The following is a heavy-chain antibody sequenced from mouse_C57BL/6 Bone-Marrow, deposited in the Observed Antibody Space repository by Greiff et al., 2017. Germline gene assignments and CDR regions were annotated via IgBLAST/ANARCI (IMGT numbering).Heavy chain of an antibody. CDR3: ARDGNAFDY. J-gene: IGHJ2*01. Sequence: EVHLVESGGGLVKPGGSLKLSCAASGFTFSSYAMSWVRQTPEQRLEWVATISAGGSYTYYTDNVKGRFTITRDNAKSNLYLQMSRLKSEDTAMYYCARDGNAFDYWGRGTTPTVTA. CDR1: GFTFSSYA. V-gene: IGHV5-4*01. D-gene: IGHD2-1*01. CDR2: ISAGGSYT.